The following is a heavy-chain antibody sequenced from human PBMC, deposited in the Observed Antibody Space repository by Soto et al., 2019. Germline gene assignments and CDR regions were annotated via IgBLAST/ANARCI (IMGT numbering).Heavy chain of an antibody. CDR1: GFTFRQYG. J-gene: IGHJ3*02. Sequence: QVQLVESGGGVFQPGTSLRLSCAASGFTFRQYGMHWVRQAPGKGLDWVAVIFYDGTEKYYADSVKGRFTISRDNPGNMVYLQMNSLRAEDTAVYYCVRGCGSLIHRSCLAIWGQGTTVVVSS. CDR3: VRGCGSLIHRSCLAI. V-gene: IGHV3-33*01. D-gene: IGHD6-19*01. CDR2: IFYDGTEK.